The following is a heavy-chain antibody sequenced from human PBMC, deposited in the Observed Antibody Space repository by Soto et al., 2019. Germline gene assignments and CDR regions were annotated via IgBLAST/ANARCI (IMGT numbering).Heavy chain of an antibody. V-gene: IGHV3-13*04. CDR1: GFTISNYD. J-gene: IGHJ5*02. CDR3: ARQGVALELDL. CDR2: IRTSGDT. Sequence: GGSLRLSCAASGFTISNYDMHWVRQVTGEGLEWVSTIRTSGDTYYPDSVKGRFTISRENAKNSLYLQMNSLKTEDTAVYYCARQGVALELDLWGQGTLVTVSS. D-gene: IGHD1-7*01.